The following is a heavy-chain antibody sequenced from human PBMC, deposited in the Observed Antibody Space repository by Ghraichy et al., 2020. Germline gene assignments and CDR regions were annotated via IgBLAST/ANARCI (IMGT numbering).Heavy chain of an antibody. J-gene: IGHJ4*02. V-gene: IGHV4-34*01. CDR2: INHSGST. Sequence: SETLSLTCAVYSGSFSGYYWSWIRQPPGKGLEWIGKINHSGSTNYNPSLKSRVTISVDTSKNQFSLKLSSVTAADTAVYYCARKGNIVATIGYFDYWGQGTLVTVSS. CDR1: SGSFSGYY. CDR3: ARKGNIVATIGYFDY. D-gene: IGHD5-12*01.